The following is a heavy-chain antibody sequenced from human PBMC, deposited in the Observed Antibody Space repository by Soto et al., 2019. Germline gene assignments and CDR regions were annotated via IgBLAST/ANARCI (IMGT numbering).Heavy chain of an antibody. J-gene: IGHJ4*02. D-gene: IGHD3-10*01. Sequence: QVQLQDSGPGLVKPSETLSLTCTVSGGSISSYYWSWIRQPPGKGLEWIGNIYYTGSTNYNPSLKTRGTISVDTAKNQFPLKLTSVSAADTAVYFCARQTANYYGSARYYLPFDYWGQGTLVTVSS. CDR3: ARQTANYYGSARYYLPFDY. V-gene: IGHV4-59*01. CDR1: GGSISSYY. CDR2: IYYTGST.